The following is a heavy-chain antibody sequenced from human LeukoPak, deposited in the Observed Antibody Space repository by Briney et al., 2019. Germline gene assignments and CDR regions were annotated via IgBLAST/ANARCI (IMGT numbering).Heavy chain of an antibody. CDR1: GFTFSSYA. CDR3: AKWGNWFDP. CDR2: ISADGSGT. V-gene: IGHV3-23*01. D-gene: IGHD3-16*01. J-gene: IGHJ5*02. Sequence: GRSLRLSCAASGFTFSSYAMSWVRQAPGKGLEWVSGISADGSGTYYADSLKGRFTFSRDNSKNTVYLQMNSLRAEDTAVYYCAKWGNWFDPWGQGTLVTVSS.